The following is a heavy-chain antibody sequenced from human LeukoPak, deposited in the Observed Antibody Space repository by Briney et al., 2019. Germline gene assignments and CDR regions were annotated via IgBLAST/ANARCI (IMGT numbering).Heavy chain of an antibody. D-gene: IGHD5-12*01. CDR3: ARGGGYAWDY. Sequence: GGSLTLSCATSGFTFTTYWMNWVRQAPGKGLEWVANIKQDGGEKYYVDSVKGRFTISRDSAKNSLYLQMNSLRADDTAVYYCARGGGYAWDYWGQGTLVTVSS. CDR2: IKQDGGEK. CDR1: GFTFTTYW. J-gene: IGHJ4*02. V-gene: IGHV3-7*01.